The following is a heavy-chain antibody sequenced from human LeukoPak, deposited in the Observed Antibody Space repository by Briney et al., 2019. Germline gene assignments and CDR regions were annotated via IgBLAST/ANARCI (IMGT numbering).Heavy chain of an antibody. J-gene: IGHJ4*02. Sequence: GGSLRLSCAASGFTFSSYSMNWVRQAPGKGLEWVSSISSSSSYLYYADSVKGRFTISRDNAKDSLYLQMNSLRAEDTAVYYCATDHHAAAGYYDFDYWGQGTLVTVSS. CDR2: ISSSSSYL. CDR3: ATDHHAAAGYYDFDY. D-gene: IGHD3-22*01. CDR1: GFTFSSYS. V-gene: IGHV3-21*01.